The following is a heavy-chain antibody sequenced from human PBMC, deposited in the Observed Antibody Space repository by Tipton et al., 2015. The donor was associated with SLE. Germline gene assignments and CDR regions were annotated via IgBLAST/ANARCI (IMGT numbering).Heavy chain of an antibody. Sequence: TLSLTCTVSGGSISSGSYYWSWIRQPAGKGLEWIGRIYTSGRTKYNPSLKSRVTISVDTSKNQFSLKLSSVTAADTAVYYCASYCSSTSCYWGDAFDIWGQGTMVTVSS. D-gene: IGHD2-2*01. J-gene: IGHJ3*02. CDR3: ASYCSSTSCYWGDAFDI. CDR2: IYTSGRT. CDR1: GGSISSGSYY. V-gene: IGHV4-61*02.